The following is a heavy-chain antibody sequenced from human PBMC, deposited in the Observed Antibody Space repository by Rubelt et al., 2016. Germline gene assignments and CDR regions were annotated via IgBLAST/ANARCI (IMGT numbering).Heavy chain of an antibody. CDR1: GYTFTSYA. J-gene: IGHJ4*02. D-gene: IGHD6-19*01. CDR2: INPNSGGT. Sequence: QVQLVQSGSELKKPGASVKVSCKASGYTFTSYAMNWVRQAPGQGLEWMGWINPNSGGTNYAQKFQGRVAMTRDTSISTAYMELSRLRSEDTAVYYCARAGLPFPYFDYWGQGTLVTVSS. CDR3: ARAGLPFPYFDY. V-gene: IGHV1-2*02.